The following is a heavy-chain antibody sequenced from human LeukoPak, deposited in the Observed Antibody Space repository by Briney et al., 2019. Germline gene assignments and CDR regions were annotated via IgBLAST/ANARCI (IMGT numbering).Heavy chain of an antibody. J-gene: IGHJ4*02. V-gene: IGHV3-53*01. CDR1: GFTVSAHY. D-gene: IGHD3-10*01. CDR3: ARGPGSRGIFDY. Sequence: GGSLRLSCAVSGFTVSAHYMSWVRQAPGKGLECVSFLYTGGDTYYADSVKGRFTISRDNSKNTLYLQMDSLRAEDTAVYYCARGPGSRGIFDYWGQGTLVTVSS. CDR2: LYTGGDT.